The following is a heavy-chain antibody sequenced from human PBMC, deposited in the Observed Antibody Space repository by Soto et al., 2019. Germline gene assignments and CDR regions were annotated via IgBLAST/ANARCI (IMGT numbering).Heavy chain of an antibody. CDR2: LSGGGANT. CDR1: GFSFSTYS. CDR3: SKWSGYGDL. Sequence: GGSLRLSCAASGFSFSTYSMAWVRQAAGKGPQWVSGLSGGGANTFYIDSVRGRFTISVDNSKNTVYLQMDSLRADDTAMYFCSKWSGYGDLWGQGTLVTVSS. D-gene: IGHD5-12*01. J-gene: IGHJ4*02. V-gene: IGHV3-23*01.